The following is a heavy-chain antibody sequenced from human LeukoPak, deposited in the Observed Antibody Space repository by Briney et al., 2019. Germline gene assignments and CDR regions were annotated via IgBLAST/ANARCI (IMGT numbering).Heavy chain of an antibody. V-gene: IGHV4-30-2*01. J-gene: IGHJ5*02. CDR1: GGSISSGGYY. D-gene: IGHD2-21*02. CDR2: IYHSGST. CDR3: ARGGVTGAPNWFDP. Sequence: SETLSLTCTVSGGSISSGGYYWSWNRQPPGKGLEWIGYIYHSGSTYYNPSLKSRVTISVDRSKNPFSLRLSSVTAADTAVYYCARGGVTGAPNWFDPWGQGTLVTVSS.